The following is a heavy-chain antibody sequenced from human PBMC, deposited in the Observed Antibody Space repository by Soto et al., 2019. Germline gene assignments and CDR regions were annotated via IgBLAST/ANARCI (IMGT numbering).Heavy chain of an antibody. CDR3: ARDRESYSSSWSYLQY. V-gene: IGHV3-33*01. J-gene: IGHJ1*01. D-gene: IGHD6-13*01. CDR2: IWYDGSDK. CDR1: GFTFITYA. Sequence: LRLSCEASGFTFITYAMHWVRQAPGKGLEWVAVIWYDGSDKYYGDSVKGRFTISRDNSKNTLYLQMNSLRAEDTAVYYCARDRESYSSSWSYLQYWGQGTVVTVSS.